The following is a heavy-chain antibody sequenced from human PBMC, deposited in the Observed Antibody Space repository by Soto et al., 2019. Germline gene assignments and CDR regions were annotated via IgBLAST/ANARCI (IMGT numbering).Heavy chain of an antibody. CDR2: ISYDGSNK. CDR3: ARSSSSWYDDYYYGMAV. J-gene: IGHJ6*02. Sequence: QVQLVESGGGVVQPGRSLRLSCAASGFTFSSYAMHWVRQAPGKGLEWVAVISYDGSNKYYADSVKGRFTISRDNSKNTLYLQMNSLRAEDTAVYYCARSSSSWYDDYYYGMAVWGQGTTVTVSS. CDR1: GFTFSSYA. D-gene: IGHD6-13*01. V-gene: IGHV3-30-3*01.